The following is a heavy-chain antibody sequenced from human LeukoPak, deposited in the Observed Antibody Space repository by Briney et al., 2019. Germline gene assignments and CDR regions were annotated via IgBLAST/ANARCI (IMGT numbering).Heavy chain of an antibody. V-gene: IGHV5-51*01. Sequence: GESLKISCKGSGYSFTSYWIGWVRQMPGKGLEWMGIIYPGDSDTRYSPSFQGQVTISADKSISTAYLQWGSLKASDTAMYYCARAGYCSSTSCNWFDPWGQGTLVTVSS. CDR2: IYPGDSDT. D-gene: IGHD2-2*03. CDR3: ARAGYCSSTSCNWFDP. J-gene: IGHJ5*02. CDR1: GYSFTSYW.